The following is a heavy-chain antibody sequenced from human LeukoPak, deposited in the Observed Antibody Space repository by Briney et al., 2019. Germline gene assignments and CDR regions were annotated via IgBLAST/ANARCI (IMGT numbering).Heavy chain of an antibody. J-gene: IGHJ4*02. CDR3: ARVGGSYGPFDY. D-gene: IGHD3-16*01. CDR1: GFTFSSYW. CDR2: INSDGSST. Sequence: GGSLRLSCAASGFTFSSYWMHWVRQAPGKGLVWVSRINSDGSSTSYADSVKGRFTIPRDNAKNTLYLQMNSLRAEDTAVYYCARVGGSYGPFDYWGQGTLVTVSS. V-gene: IGHV3-74*01.